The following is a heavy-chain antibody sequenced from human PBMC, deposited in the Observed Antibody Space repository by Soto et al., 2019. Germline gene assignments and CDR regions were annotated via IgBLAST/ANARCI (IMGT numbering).Heavy chain of an antibody. J-gene: IGHJ4*02. CDR3: TTDVGGADYDDIWGSYREFDY. D-gene: IGHD3-16*01. CDR2: IKSKTDGGTT. CDR1: GFTFSNAW. V-gene: IGHV3-15*01. Sequence: EVQLVESGGGLVKPGGSLRLSCAASGFTFSNAWMSWVRQAPGKGLEWVGRIKSKTDGGTTDYAAPVKGRFTISRDDSKNTLYLQMNSLKTEDTAVYYCTTDVGGADYDDIWGSYREFDYWGQGTLVTVSS.